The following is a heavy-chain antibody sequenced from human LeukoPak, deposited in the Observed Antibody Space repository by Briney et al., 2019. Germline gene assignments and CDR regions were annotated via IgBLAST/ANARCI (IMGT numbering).Heavy chain of an antibody. CDR1: GFIFSYYG. CDR2: IWSDGNQK. CDR3: ARDRELYFDY. J-gene: IGHJ4*02. V-gene: IGHV3-33*01. Sequence: PGGSLRLSCAASGFIFSYYGIHWVRQAPGKGLEWVAVIWSDGNQKYYVDSVKGRFTISRDNAKNTLYLQMNSLRAEDTAVYYCARDRELYFDYWGQGTLVTVSS. D-gene: IGHD1-26*01.